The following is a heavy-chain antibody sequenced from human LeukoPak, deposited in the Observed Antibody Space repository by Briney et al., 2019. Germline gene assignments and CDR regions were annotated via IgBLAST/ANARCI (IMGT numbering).Heavy chain of an antibody. CDR3: ARWTIAAHGYYWDFDL. CDR2: IYHSGST. D-gene: IGHD6-13*01. Sequence: PSQTLSLTCAVSGGSISSGGYSWSWIRQPPGKGLEWIGYIYHSGSTYYNPSLKSRVTISVDRSKNQFSLNLSSVTAADTAVYYCARWTIAAHGYYWDFDLWGRGTLVTVFS. CDR1: GGSISSGGYS. J-gene: IGHJ2*01. V-gene: IGHV4-30-2*01.